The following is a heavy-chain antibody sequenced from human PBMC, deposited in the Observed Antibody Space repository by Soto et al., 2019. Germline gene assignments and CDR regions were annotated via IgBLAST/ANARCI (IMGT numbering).Heavy chain of an antibody. V-gene: IGHV4-31*03. D-gene: IGHD4-17*01. CDR3: ARGLSVTLFDN. J-gene: IGHJ4*02. CDR1: GGSISTGGYY. Sequence: QVQLQESGPGLVKPSQTLSLTCTVSGGSISTGGYYWTWIRQHPGKGLEWIGYSYYSGSTYYNPSLSSRVTISVDTSKNQFSLKRSSVTAADTAVYYCARGLSVTLFDNWGQGTLVTVSS. CDR2: SYYSGST.